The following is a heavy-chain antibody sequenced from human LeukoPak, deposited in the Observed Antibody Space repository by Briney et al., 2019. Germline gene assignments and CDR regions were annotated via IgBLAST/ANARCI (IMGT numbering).Heavy chain of an antibody. CDR3: ARGRLDDSSGYYSPMSH. D-gene: IGHD3-22*01. V-gene: IGHV1-69*13. CDR2: IIPIFGTA. Sequence: SVKVSCKASGGTFSSYAISWVRQAPGQGLEWMGGIIPIFGTANYAQKFQGRVTITADESTSTAYMELSSLRAEDTAVYYCARGRLDDSSGYYSPMSHWGQGTLVTVSS. J-gene: IGHJ4*02. CDR1: GGTFSSYA.